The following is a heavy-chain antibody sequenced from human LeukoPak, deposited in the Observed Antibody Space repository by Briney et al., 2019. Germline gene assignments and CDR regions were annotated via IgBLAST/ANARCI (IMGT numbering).Heavy chain of an antibody. CDR3: AREFEGTPTAPQYYYYGMDV. CDR1: GFTFSSYE. J-gene: IGHJ6*02. V-gene: IGHV3-48*03. CDR2: ISTSGNTI. D-gene: IGHD1-1*01. Sequence: GGSLRLSCAASGFTFSSYEMNWVRQAPGKGLEWVSYISTSGNTIYYADSVKGRFTISRDNAKSSLYLQMNSLRAEDTAVYYCAREFEGTPTAPQYYYYGMDVWGQGTTVTVSS.